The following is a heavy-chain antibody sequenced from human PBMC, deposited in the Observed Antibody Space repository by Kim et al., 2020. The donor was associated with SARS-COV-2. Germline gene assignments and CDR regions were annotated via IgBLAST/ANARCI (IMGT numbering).Heavy chain of an antibody. D-gene: IGHD6-19*01. V-gene: IGHV3-43*01. CDR3: AKATSSALSYYYYGMNV. J-gene: IGHJ6*02. CDR1: GFTFDDYT. Sequence: GGSLRLSCAASGFTFDDYTMHWVRQAPGKGLEWVSLISWDGGSTYYADSVKGRFTISRDNSKNSLFLQMNSLRTEDTALYYCAKATSSALSYYYYGMNVWGQWTTVTVSS. CDR2: ISWDGGST.